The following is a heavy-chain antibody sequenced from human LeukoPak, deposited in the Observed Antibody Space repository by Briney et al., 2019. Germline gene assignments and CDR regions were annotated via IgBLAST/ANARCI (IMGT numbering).Heavy chain of an antibody. CDR3: ARDRAYYYGSGSPAAGDAFDI. CDR2: ISGSGGST. V-gene: IGHV3-23*01. Sequence: GGSLRLSCAASGFTFSTYAMSWVRQAPGKGLEWVSAISGSGGSTYYADSVKGRFTISRDNSKNTLYLQMNSLRAEDTAVYYCARDRAYYYGSGSPAAGDAFDIWGQGTMVTVSS. CDR1: GFTFSTYA. J-gene: IGHJ3*02. D-gene: IGHD3-10*01.